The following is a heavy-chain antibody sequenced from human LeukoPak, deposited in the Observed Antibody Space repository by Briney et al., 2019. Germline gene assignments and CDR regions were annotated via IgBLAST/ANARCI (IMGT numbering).Heavy chain of an antibody. CDR1: GGSISTTNW. J-gene: IGHJ4*02. V-gene: IGHV4-4*02. CDR2: VHLSGRT. Sequence: SGTLSLTCGVSGGSISTTNWWTWVRQPPGEGLEWIGEVHLSGRTHYNPSLESRVTMSVDRSENHISLRLTSVTAADTAVYYCAREGGPYRPLDYSGQGTLVTVSS. CDR3: AREGGPYRPLDY.